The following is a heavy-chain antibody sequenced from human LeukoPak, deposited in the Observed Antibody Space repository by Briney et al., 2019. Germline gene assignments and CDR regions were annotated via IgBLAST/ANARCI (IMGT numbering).Heavy chain of an antibody. Sequence: MASETLSLTCTVSGGSVSSGSYYWSWIRQPPGKGLEWIGYIYYSGSTNYNPSLKSRVTISVDTSKNQFSLKLSSVTAADTAVYYCARRSSTLFDPWGQGTLVTVSS. CDR3: ARRSSTLFDP. J-gene: IGHJ5*02. V-gene: IGHV4-61*01. D-gene: IGHD2-2*01. CDR1: GGSVSSGSYY. CDR2: IYYSGST.